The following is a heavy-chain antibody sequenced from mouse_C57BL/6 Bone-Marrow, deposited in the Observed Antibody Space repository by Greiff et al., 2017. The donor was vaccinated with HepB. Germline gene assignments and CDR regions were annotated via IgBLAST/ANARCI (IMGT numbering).Heavy chain of an antibody. CDR1: GYTFTSYD. CDR2: IYPRDGST. Sequence: LQESGPELVKPGASVKLSCKASGYTFTSYDINWVKQRPGQGLEWIGWIYPRDGSTKYNEKFKGKATLTVDTSSSTAYMELHSLTSEDSAVYFCATNIYYDYLLYYYAMDYWGQGTSVTVSS. J-gene: IGHJ4*01. CDR3: ATNIYYDYLLYYYAMDY. V-gene: IGHV1-85*01. D-gene: IGHD2-4*01.